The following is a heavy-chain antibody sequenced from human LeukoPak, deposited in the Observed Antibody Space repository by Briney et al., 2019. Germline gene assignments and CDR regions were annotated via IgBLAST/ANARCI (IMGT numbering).Heavy chain of an antibody. CDR1: ALTFSDHY. J-gene: IGHJ4*02. CDR2: SRKRPHSYTT. V-gene: IGHV3-72*01. D-gene: IGHD5-12*01. Sequence: GGSLRLSCAASALTFSDHYMNCVRQAAGKGLEWVARSRKRPHSYTTKYAASLRGRFIISRDDSKNSLDLQMNSLRTEDTAVYYCARGRRHSGYTLDYWGQGTLVTVSS. CDR3: ARGRRHSGYTLDY.